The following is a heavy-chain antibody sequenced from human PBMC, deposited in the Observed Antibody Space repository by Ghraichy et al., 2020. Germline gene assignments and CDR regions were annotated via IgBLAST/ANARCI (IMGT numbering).Heavy chain of an antibody. J-gene: IGHJ4*02. CDR3: HTATRDSSAYLSY. CDR1: GFTFTNAW. D-gene: IGHD3-22*01. Sequence: GGSLRLSCAASGFTFTNAWMSWVRQAPGKGLEWVGRIKSKTDGGTIDYAAPVKGRFTISRDDSKNTLYLQMNSLKTEDTAVYYCHTATRDSSAYLSYWGQGTLVTVSS. CDR2: IKSKTDGGTI. V-gene: IGHV3-15*01.